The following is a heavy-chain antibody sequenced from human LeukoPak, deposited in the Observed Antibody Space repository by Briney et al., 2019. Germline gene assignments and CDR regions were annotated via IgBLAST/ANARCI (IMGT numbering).Heavy chain of an antibody. V-gene: IGHV4-38-2*01. CDR1: GYSISTGYY. Sequence: SETLSLACSVSGYSISTGYYWGWVRQPPGRGLECVGIMYHSGTAYYNPSLKSRVTISIDTSKNPFSLRLSSVTAADTAVYYCARFYGGNSNYFDYCAQGTRFTASS. D-gene: IGHD4-23*01. J-gene: IGHJ4*02. CDR2: MYHSGTA. CDR3: ARFYGGNSNYFDY.